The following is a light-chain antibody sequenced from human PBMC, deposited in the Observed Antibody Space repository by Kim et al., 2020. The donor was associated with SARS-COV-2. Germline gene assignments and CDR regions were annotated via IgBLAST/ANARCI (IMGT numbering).Light chain of an antibody. CDR2: KAS. CDR1: QSINSW. CDR3: QQYKTYSVA. Sequence: ASVGDRVTVTCRASQSINSWLAWYQQKPGKAPKLLIYKASSLESGVPSRFSGSGSGTQFTLTISSLQPDDFATYYCQQYKTYSVAFGQGTKVDIK. V-gene: IGKV1-5*03. J-gene: IGKJ1*01.